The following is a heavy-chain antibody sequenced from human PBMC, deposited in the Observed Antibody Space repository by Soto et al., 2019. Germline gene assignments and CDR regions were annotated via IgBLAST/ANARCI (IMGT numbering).Heavy chain of an antibody. J-gene: IGHJ5*02. V-gene: IGHV4-38-2*01. D-gene: IGHD1-7*01. CDR3: ARGYGWNYSNWFDP. Sequence: SETLSLTCAVSGYSISSGYYWGWMRQPPGKGLEWIGSIYHSGSTYYNPSLKSRVTISVDTSKNQFSLKLSSVTAADTAVYYCARGYGWNYSNWFDPWGQGTLVTVSS. CDR2: IYHSGST. CDR1: GYSISSGYY.